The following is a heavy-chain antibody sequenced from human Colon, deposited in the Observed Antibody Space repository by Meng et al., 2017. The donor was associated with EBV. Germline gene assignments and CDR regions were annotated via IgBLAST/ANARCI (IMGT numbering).Heavy chain of an antibody. J-gene: IGHJ4*02. D-gene: IGHD1/OR15-1a*01. V-gene: IGHV6-1*01. CDR2: TYYRSKWHN. CDR3: ARDYGTSRPFEY. Sequence: QVLPQQSGPGSVNPSQTLSHSCAISAARVSSSGAAWNWCRQSPSRGLEWLGRTYYRSKWHNDYAVSVKGRIAINPDTSKNQFFLQLNSVTPEDTAVYYCARDYGTSRPFEYWGQGILVTVSS. CDR1: AARVSSSGAA.